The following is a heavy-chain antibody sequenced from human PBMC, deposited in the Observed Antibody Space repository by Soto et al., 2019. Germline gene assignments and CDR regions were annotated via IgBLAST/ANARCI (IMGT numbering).Heavy chain of an antibody. CDR3: ARVLGGYPNFDY. J-gene: IGHJ4*02. CDR1: GYTFSSDA. Sequence: QVQLVESGGGVVQPGRSLRLSCAACGYTFSSDALHWVRQAPGKGLEWVAFISYDGSNKFYADSVKGRFTISRDTSKNTLYLQMNSLRAEDTAVYYCARVLGGYPNFDYWGQATLVTVSS. V-gene: IGHV3-30-3*01. D-gene: IGHD3-22*01. CDR2: ISYDGSNK.